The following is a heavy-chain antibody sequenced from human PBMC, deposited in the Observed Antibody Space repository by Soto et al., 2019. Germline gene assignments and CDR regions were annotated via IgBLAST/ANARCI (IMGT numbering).Heavy chain of an antibody. CDR1: GFTFSSYS. V-gene: IGHV3-21*01. Sequence: EVQLVESGGGLVKPGGSLRLSCAASGFTFSSYSMNWVRQAPGKGLEWVSSISSSSSYIYYADSVKGRFTISRDNAKNSLYLQMNSLRAEDTAVYYCAGRLDVVVAATQIYWGQGTLVTVSS. CDR2: ISSSSSYI. J-gene: IGHJ4*02. D-gene: IGHD2-15*01. CDR3: AGRLDVVVAATQIY.